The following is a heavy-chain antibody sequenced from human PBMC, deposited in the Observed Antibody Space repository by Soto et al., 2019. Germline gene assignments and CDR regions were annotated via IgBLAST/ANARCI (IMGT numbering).Heavy chain of an antibody. Sequence: ASVKVSCKASGYTFTSYDINWVRQATGQGLERMGWMNPNSGNTGYAQKFQGRVTMTRNTSISTAYMELSSLRSEDTAVYYCARRMDVLLWLGELSRWFDPWGQGTLVTVSS. J-gene: IGHJ5*02. V-gene: IGHV1-8*01. CDR1: GYTFTSYD. CDR2: MNPNSGNT. CDR3: ARRMDVLLWLGELSRWFDP. D-gene: IGHD3-10*01.